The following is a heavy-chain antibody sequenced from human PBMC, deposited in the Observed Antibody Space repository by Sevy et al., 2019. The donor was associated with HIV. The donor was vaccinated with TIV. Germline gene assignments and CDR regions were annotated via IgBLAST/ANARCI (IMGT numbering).Heavy chain of an antibody. V-gene: IGHV3-33*01. CDR1: EFTFNNYG. J-gene: IGHJ6*02. Sequence: GGSLRLSCAASEFTFNNYGMHWVRQAPGKGLEWVAVIWYDGSNKYYADSVKGRFTISRDNSRNTLYLQMNSLRAEDKVFYYCAGEPLRRTISGDYESGMDVWGQGTTVTVSS. CDR3: AGEPLRRTISGDYESGMDV. CDR2: IWYDGSNK. D-gene: IGHD3-10*01.